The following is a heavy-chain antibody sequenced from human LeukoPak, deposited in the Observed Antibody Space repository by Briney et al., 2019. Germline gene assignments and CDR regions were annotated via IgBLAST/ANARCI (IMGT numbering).Heavy chain of an antibody. CDR2: ISPHNGNT. CDR1: GYTFSTYG. Sequence: ASVKVSCKASGYTFSTYGITWVRQAHGQGLEWLGWISPHNGNTNYAQKLQGRVTMTTDTSTSTAYMELRSLRSDDTAVYYCARAGDMYYGYARFDYWGQGTLVTVSS. D-gene: IGHD3-10*01. CDR3: ARAGDMYYGYARFDY. J-gene: IGHJ4*02. V-gene: IGHV1-18*01.